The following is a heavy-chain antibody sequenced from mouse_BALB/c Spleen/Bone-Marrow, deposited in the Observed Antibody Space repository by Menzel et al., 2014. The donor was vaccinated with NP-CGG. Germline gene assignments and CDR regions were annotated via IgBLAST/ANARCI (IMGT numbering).Heavy chain of an antibody. CDR2: IYYSGTI. CDR3: ARFYGNYFDY. J-gene: IGHJ2*01. D-gene: IGHD2-1*01. V-gene: IGHV3-5*02. CDR1: GVSITTGNYR. Sequence: EVKVVESGPGLVKPSQTVSLTCTVTGVSITTGNYRWSWIRQFPGNKLEWIGDIYYSGTITYNPSLTSRTTITRDTSKNQFFLEMNSLTAEDTATYYCARFYGNYFDYWGQGTPLTVSS.